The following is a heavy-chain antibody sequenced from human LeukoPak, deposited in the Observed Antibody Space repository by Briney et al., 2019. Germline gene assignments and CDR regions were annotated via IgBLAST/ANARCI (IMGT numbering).Heavy chain of an antibody. CDR2: ISGSGANT. Sequence: PGGSQRLSCAASGFSFNSYAMSWVRQAPGKGLEWVSSISGSGANTYYANSVKGRFTVYRDNSKNTLYLQVNNLRVEDTAIYYCAKHLGAHNFDYWGQGTLVTASS. D-gene: IGHD3-10*01. J-gene: IGHJ4*02. CDR3: AKHLGAHNFDY. CDR1: GFSFNSYA. V-gene: IGHV3-23*01.